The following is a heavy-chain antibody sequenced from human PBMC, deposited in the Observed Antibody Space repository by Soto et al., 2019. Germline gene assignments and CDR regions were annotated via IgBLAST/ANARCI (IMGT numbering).Heavy chain of an antibody. CDR2: IGGSASKT. Sequence: LRRSCAASGFPFSSYAMGWVRQAPGKGLEWVSAIGGSASKTYYADSVKGRFTISRDNSQNTLFLQMESLRAEDTAVYYCTKLTYYNILTGYDAFDLWGQGTMVTVSS. CDR1: GFPFSSYA. CDR3: TKLTYYNILTGYDAFDL. J-gene: IGHJ3*01. D-gene: IGHD3-9*01. V-gene: IGHV3-23*01.